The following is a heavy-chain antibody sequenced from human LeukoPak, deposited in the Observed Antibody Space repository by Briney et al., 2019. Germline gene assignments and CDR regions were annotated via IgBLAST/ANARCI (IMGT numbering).Heavy chain of an antibody. CDR1: GFTFSSYN. CDR3: ARDENGHNYKDGMDV. CDR2: ISSSSSTI. D-gene: IGHD3-10*01. V-gene: IGHV3-48*04. J-gene: IGHJ6*02. Sequence: GGSLRLSCAASGFTFSSYNMNWVRQAPGKGLEWVSYISSSSSTIYYADSVKGRFTISRDNAKNSLYLQMNSLRVEDTAVYFCARDENGHNYKDGMDVWGQGATVTVSS.